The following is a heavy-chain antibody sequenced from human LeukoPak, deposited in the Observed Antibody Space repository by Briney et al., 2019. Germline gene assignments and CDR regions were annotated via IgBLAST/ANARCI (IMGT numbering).Heavy chain of an antibody. D-gene: IGHD7-27*01. CDR1: GYTFTSYD. Sequence: ASVKVSCKASGYTFTSYDFNWVRQATGQRPERMGWMSPNSGDTGYAQKFQDRVTMTRNTSISTAYMELSSLRSDDTAVYYCARGPPNWGYDYWGPGTLVTVSS. CDR2: MSPNSGDT. V-gene: IGHV1-8*01. J-gene: IGHJ4*02. CDR3: ARGPPNWGYDY.